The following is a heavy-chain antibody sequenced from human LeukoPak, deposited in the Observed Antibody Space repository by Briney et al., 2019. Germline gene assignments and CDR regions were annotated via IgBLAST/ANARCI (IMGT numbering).Heavy chain of an antibody. D-gene: IGHD6-19*01. J-gene: IGHJ4*02. Sequence: GGSLRLSCAASGFTFSSYAMSWVRQAPGKGLEWVSAISGSGGSTYYADSVKGRFTISRDNSKNTLYLQMNSLRAEDTAVYYCAEDPGSGWSKYYFDYWGQGTLVTVSS. CDR2: ISGSGGST. CDR1: GFTFSSYA. V-gene: IGHV3-23*01. CDR3: AEDPGSGWSKYYFDY.